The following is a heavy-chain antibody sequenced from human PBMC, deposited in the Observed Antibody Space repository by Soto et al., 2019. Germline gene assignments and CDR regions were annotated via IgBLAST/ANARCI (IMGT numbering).Heavy chain of an antibody. V-gene: IGHV1-2*04. CDR3: AKGGRQWLVTSDFNY. D-gene: IGHD6-19*01. J-gene: IGHJ4*02. CDR1: GYTFNGYN. CDR2: INPNSGGT. Sequence: ASVKVSCKGSGYTFNGYNMHWVRQAPGQGLEWMGWINPNSGGTNSAQRFQGWVTMTRDTSIRTAYKELTSLRAEDTAVYYCAKGGRQWLVTSDFNYWGQGALVTVSS.